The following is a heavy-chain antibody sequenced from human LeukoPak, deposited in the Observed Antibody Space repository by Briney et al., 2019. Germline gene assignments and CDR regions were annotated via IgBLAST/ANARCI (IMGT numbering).Heavy chain of an antibody. CDR2: IKSKTDGGTT. J-gene: IGHJ4*02. CDR1: GFTFSNAW. D-gene: IGHD4-17*01. V-gene: IGHV3-15*01. CDR3: TTDDYGDYTPRFDY. Sequence: PGGSLRLSCAASGFTFSNAWMSWVRQAPGKGLEWVGRIKSKTDGGTTDYAAPVKGRFTISRADSKNTLYLQMNSLKTEDTAVYYCTTDDYGDYTPRFDYWGQGTLVTVSS.